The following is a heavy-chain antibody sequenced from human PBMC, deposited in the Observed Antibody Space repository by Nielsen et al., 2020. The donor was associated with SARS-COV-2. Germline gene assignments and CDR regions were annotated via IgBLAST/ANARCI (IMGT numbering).Heavy chain of an antibody. CDR2: IYPGDSDT. CDR1: GYSFTSYW. J-gene: IGHJ4*02. CDR3: ARQALGRDGYINPDY. D-gene: IGHD5-24*01. Sequence: GESLKISCKGSGYSFTSYWIGWVRQMPGKGLEWMGIIYPGDSDTRYSPSFQGQVTISADKSISTAYLQWSSLKASDTAMYYCARQALGRDGYINPDYWGQGTLVTVSS. V-gene: IGHV5-51*01.